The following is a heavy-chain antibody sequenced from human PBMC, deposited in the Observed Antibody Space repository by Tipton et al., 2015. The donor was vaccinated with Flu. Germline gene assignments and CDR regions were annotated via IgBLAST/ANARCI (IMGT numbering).Heavy chain of an antibody. CDR3: ARWGSYRVGATV. J-gene: IGHJ4*02. CDR1: GGSFSGHY. Sequence: TLSLTCAVFGGSFSGHYWVWIRQPPGKGLEWIGEIIHSGYTKYNPSLKSRVTMSIDTSKNQFSLNLNSVTAADTAMYYCARWGSYRVGATVWGQGTLVTVSS. CDR2: IIHSGYT. D-gene: IGHD1-26*01. V-gene: IGHV4-34*12.